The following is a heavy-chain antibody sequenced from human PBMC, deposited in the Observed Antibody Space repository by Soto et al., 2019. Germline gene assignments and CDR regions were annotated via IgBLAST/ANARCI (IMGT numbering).Heavy chain of an antibody. CDR2: IYYSGST. Sequence: QVQLQESGPGLVKPSETLSLTCTVSGGSISSYYWSWNRQPPGKGLEWIGYIYYSGSTNYNPSLKSRVTISVDTSKNQFSLKLTSVTAADTAVYYCARRWGGCFDYWGQGTLVTVSS. CDR1: GGSISSYY. J-gene: IGHJ4*02. D-gene: IGHD3-16*01. CDR3: ARRWGGCFDY. V-gene: IGHV4-59*08.